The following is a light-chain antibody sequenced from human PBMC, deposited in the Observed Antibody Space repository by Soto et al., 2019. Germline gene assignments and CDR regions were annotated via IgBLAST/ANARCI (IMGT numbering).Light chain of an antibody. CDR1: QDISKD. CDR2: SAT. CDR3: LQDHDYPRT. Sequence: AIQMTQSPTSLSASVGDRVIITCRASQDISKDLGWYQQKPGKAPKFLIYSATSTQSGVPSTFSGSGFGTDFTLTIISLQPEDFATYYCLQDHDYPRTFGQGTKV. J-gene: IGKJ1*01. V-gene: IGKV1-6*01.